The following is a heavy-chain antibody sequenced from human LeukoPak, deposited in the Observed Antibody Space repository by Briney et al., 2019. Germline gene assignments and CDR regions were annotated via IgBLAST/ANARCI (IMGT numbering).Heavy chain of an antibody. V-gene: IGHV1-2*06. D-gene: IGHD1-7*01. CDR2: MNRNNGGA. J-gene: IGHJ5*02. Sequence: ASVTVSCKASGCSLIDCNMHWVRQAPGQGLEWMERMNRNNGGANYAQKFQGRVTMTRDTSINTAYMELSSLRSDDTAVYYCAKGGTGTMGQFDPWGQGTLVTVSS. CDR3: AKGGTGTMGQFDP. CDR1: GCSLIDCN.